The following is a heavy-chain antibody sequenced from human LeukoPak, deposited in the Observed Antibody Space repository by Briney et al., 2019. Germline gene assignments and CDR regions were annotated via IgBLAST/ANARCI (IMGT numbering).Heavy chain of an antibody. CDR2: INPNSGGT. J-gene: IGHJ3*02. V-gene: IGHV1-2*06. CDR1: GGTFSSYA. D-gene: IGHD4-17*01. Sequence: GASVKVSCKASGGTFSSYAISWVRQAPGQGLEWMGRINPNSGGTNYAQKFQGRVTMTRDTSISTAYMELSRLRSDDTAVYYCAREGTTNAFDIWGQGTMVTVSS. CDR3: AREGTTNAFDI.